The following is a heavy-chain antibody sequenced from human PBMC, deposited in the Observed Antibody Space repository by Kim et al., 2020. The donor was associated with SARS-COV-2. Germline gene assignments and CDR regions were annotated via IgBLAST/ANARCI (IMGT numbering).Heavy chain of an antibody. V-gene: IGHV4-39*07. CDR3: ARNTYSLVDP. Sequence: STYYNPSLKSRVTISVDTSKNQFSLKLSSVTAADTAVYYCARNTYSLVDPWGQGTLVTVSS. J-gene: IGHJ5*02. CDR2: ST. D-gene: IGHD4-4*01.